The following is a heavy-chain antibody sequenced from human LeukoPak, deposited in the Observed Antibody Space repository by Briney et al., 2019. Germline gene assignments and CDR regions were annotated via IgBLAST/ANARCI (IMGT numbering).Heavy chain of an antibody. V-gene: IGHV3-21*01. CDR1: GFRFSDFG. J-gene: IGHJ4*02. Sequence: GGSLRLSCAGSGFRFSDFGMSWVRHAPGKGLEWVSSTSAGSDYMFYADSVKGRFTVSRDNAQNSVYLQMNSLRVEDTAVYFCARGSDFWSGLGFYYFDFWGQGSLVTVSS. CDR3: ARGSDFWSGLGFYYFDF. D-gene: IGHD3-3*01. CDR2: TSAGSDYM.